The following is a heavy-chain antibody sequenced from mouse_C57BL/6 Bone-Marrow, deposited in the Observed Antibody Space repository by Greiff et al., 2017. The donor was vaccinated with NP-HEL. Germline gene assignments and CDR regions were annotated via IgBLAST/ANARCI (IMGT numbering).Heavy chain of an antibody. Sequence: EVHLVESGGGLVKPGGSLKLSCAASGFTFSSYAMSWVRQTPEKRLEWVATISDGGSYTYYPDNVKGRFTISRDNAKNNLYLQMSHRKSEDTAMYYCARDGNWWYFDVWGTGTTVTVSS. J-gene: IGHJ1*03. D-gene: IGHD2-1*01. CDR3: ARDGNWWYFDV. CDR2: ISDGGSYT. V-gene: IGHV5-4*01. CDR1: GFTFSSYA.